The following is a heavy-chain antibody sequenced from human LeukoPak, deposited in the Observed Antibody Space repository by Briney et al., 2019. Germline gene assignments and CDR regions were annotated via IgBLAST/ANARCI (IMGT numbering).Heavy chain of an antibody. V-gene: IGHV1-24*01. Sequence: ASVKVSCTVSGYTLTELSMHWVRQAPGKGLEWMGGFDPEDGETIYAQKFQGRVTMTEDTSTDTAYMELSSLRSEDTAVYYCATAPVPRTSSSWKPNWYFDLWGRGTLVTVSS. CDR1: GYTLTELS. CDR2: FDPEDGET. D-gene: IGHD6-13*01. J-gene: IGHJ2*01. CDR3: ATAPVPRTSSSWKPNWYFDL.